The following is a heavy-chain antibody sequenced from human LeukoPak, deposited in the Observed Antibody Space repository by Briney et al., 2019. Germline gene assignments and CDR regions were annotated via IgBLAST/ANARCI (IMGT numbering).Heavy chain of an antibody. CDR3: ARAPIVVVTASPYYFDY. CDR2: INHSGST. Sequence: SETLSLTCAVYGGSFSGYYWSWIRQPPGKGLEWIGEINHSGSTNYNPSLKSRVTISVDTSKNQFSLKLSSVTAADTAVYYCARAPIVVVTASPYYFDYWGQGTLVTVSS. V-gene: IGHV4-34*01. D-gene: IGHD2-21*02. CDR1: GGSFSGYY. J-gene: IGHJ4*02.